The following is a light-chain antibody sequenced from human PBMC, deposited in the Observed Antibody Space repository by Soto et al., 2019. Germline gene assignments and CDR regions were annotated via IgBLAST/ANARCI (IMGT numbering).Light chain of an antibody. CDR2: EVS. CDR1: TSDVGGYNY. Sequence: QSALTQPASVSGSPGQSITISCTGTTSDVGGYNYVSWYQQHPGKAPKLMIYEVSTRPSGVSNRFSGSKSGNTASLTISGLQAEDEADYYGSSYTSSSTEHVVFGGGTQLTVL. J-gene: IGLJ2*01. CDR3: SSYTSSSTEHVV. V-gene: IGLV2-14*01.